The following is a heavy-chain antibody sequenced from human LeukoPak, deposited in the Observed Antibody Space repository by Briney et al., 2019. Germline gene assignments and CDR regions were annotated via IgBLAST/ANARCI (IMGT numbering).Heavy chain of an antibody. V-gene: IGHV1-18*01. CDR1: GYTFTSYG. Sequence: ASVKVSCKASGYTFTSYGISWVRQAPGQGLEWMGWISAYNGNTNYAQKLQGRVTMTTDTSTSTAYMELRSLRSDDTAVYYCARAHGFYGDLSPFDYWGQGTLVTVSS. CDR3: ARAHGFYGDLSPFDY. D-gene: IGHD4-17*01. J-gene: IGHJ4*02. CDR2: ISAYNGNT.